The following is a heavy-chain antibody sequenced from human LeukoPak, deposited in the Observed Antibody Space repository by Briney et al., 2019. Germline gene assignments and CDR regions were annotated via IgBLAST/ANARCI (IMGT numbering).Heavy chain of an antibody. J-gene: IGHJ4*02. CDR1: GYTFTGYY. CDR3: ARGAWLDSSSWPDY. D-gene: IGHD6-13*01. Sequence: ASVKVSCKASGYTFTGYYMYWVRQAPGQGLEWMGWINPNSGGTNYAQKFQGRVTMTRDTSTSTVYMELSSLTSEDTAVYYCARGAWLDSSSWPDYWGQGTLVTVSS. CDR2: INPNSGGT. V-gene: IGHV1-2*02.